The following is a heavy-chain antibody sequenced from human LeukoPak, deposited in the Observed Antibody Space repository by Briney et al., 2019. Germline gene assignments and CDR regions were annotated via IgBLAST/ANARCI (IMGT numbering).Heavy chain of an antibody. D-gene: IGHD4-17*01. Sequence: SETLSLTCTVSGGSIRSCYWSWIRQPPGKGLEWIGYIYYSGSTNYNPSLKSRVSISVDTSKNQFSLKLSSVTAADTAVYYCARTGSTVTMLYPFDHWGQGTLVTVSS. CDR3: ARTGSTVTMLYPFDH. J-gene: IGHJ4*02. CDR1: GGSIRSCY. CDR2: IYYSGST. V-gene: IGHV4-59*01.